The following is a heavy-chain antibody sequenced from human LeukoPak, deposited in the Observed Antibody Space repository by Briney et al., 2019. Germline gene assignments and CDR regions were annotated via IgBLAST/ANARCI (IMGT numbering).Heavy chain of an antibody. J-gene: IGHJ4*02. Sequence: SVTLSLTCTVSGDSVSSPSHRWAWIRQPPGKGLEWIASIYYTGDTYYNPSLKSRLSISIDASKNYFSLKLSSVTAADTAVYFCTREFTSTSGDWGQGTLATVSS. D-gene: IGHD1-1*01. CDR3: TREFTSTSGD. CDR2: IYYTGDT. CDR1: GDSVSSPSHR. V-gene: IGHV4-39*02.